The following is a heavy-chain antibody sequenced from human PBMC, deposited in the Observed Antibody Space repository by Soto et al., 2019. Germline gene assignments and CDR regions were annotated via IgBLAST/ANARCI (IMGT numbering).Heavy chain of an antibody. D-gene: IGHD2-2*01. Sequence: QVQLVQSGAEVKQPGSSVKVSCKASGGTFSSYAISWVRQAPGQGLEWMGGIIPISGTANYAQKFQGRVTITADESTSAAYMALSSLRSEDTAVYYCASSQGSSTTLETYYYCYYGMDVWGQGTMVTVSS. CDR2: IIPISGTA. CDR1: GGTFSSYA. CDR3: ASSQGSSTTLETYYYCYYGMDV. V-gene: IGHV1-69*01. J-gene: IGHJ6*02.